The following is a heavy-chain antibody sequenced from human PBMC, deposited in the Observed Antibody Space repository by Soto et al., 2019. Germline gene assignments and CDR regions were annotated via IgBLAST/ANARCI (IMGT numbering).Heavy chain of an antibody. D-gene: IGHD3-10*01. J-gene: IGHJ4*02. V-gene: IGHV3-74*01. CDR3: ARVGGGSGNFDY. CDR1: GFTFSNYW. CDR2: INGDGSFT. Sequence: EVQQVESGGGLVQPGGSLRLSCGASGFTFSNYWMHWVRQAPGDGLVWVSRINGDGSFTRFADSVKGRFTISSDNATNTLSLQMNSLRAYDTAVYYCARVGGGSGNFDYWGKGTRGTVSS.